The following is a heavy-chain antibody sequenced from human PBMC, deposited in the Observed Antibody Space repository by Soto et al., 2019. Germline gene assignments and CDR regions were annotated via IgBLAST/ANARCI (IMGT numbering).Heavy chain of an antibody. CDR1: GGTFSSYA. Sequence: QVQLVQSGAEVKKPGSSVKVSCKASGGTFSSYAISWVRQAPGQGLEWMGGIIPIFGTANYAQKFQGRVTITADESTSTAYMELSSLRSEDTAVYYCARGAGDIVATIKADWFDPLGQGTLVTVSS. CDR3: ARGAGDIVATIKADWFDP. CDR2: IIPIFGTA. V-gene: IGHV1-69*01. D-gene: IGHD5-12*01. J-gene: IGHJ5*02.